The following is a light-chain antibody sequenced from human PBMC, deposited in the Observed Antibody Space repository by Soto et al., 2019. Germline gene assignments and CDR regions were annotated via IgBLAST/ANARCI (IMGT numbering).Light chain of an antibody. CDR1: SSDVGAYDY. CDR2: DVT. V-gene: IGLV2-14*01. Sequence: QAALTQPASVSGSPGQSITISCTGTSSDVGAYDYVSWYRQHPGKAPKLMIYDVTNRPSGVSNRFSGSKSGNTASLTISGLQAEDEADYYCSSYTGSSTLVVFGGGTKLTVL. CDR3: SSYTGSSTLVV. J-gene: IGLJ2*01.